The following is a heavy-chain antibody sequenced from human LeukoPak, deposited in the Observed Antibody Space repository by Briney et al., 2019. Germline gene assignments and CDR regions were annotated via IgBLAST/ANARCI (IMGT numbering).Heavy chain of an antibody. CDR3: ARQWLDAFDI. J-gene: IGHJ3*02. V-gene: IGHV3-30-3*01. CDR2: ISYDGSNK. Sequence: GGPLRLSRAASGFTFSSYAMHWVRQAPGKGLEWVAVISYDGSNKYYADSVKGRFTISRDNSKNTLYLQMNSLRAEDTAVYYCARQWLDAFDIWGQGTMVTVSS. CDR1: GFTFSSYA. D-gene: IGHD6-19*01.